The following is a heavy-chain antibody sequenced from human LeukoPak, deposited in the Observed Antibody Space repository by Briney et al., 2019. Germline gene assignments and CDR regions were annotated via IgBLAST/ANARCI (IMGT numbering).Heavy chain of an antibody. CDR2: IYFSGRN. CDR1: GGSIGSTSYY. J-gene: IGHJ4*02. Sequence: SETLSLTCAVSGGSIGSTSYYWGWIRQHPGKGLEWIGSIYFSGRNYYNPSLKSRATTSVDTSKKQFSLKLRYCNATNTVVNNCARGGYCSSTSCYYFDYWGQGTLVTVSS. V-gene: IGHV4-39*07. CDR3: ARGGYCSSTSCYYFDY. D-gene: IGHD2-2*01.